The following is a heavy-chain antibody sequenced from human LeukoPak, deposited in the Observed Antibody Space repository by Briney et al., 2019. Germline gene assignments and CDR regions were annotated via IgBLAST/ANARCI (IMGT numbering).Heavy chain of an antibody. CDR3: ARSSSIAAGIFEY. J-gene: IGHJ4*02. Sequence: PSETLSLTCTVSGGSISSYYWSWIRQPPGKGLEWIGYIYYSGSTNYNPSLKSRVTISVDTSKNQFSLKLSSVTAADTAVYYCARSSSIAAGIFEYWGQGTLVTVSS. CDR2: IYYSGST. V-gene: IGHV4-59*01. D-gene: IGHD6-6*01. CDR1: GGSISSYY.